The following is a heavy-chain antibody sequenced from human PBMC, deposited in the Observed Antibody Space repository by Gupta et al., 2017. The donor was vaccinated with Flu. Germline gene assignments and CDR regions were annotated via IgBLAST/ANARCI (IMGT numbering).Heavy chain of an antibody. CDR2: MWNNGSP. Sequence: QVQLQESGPGLVRPSQTLSLTCSVSGAAVTSDDYFWGWVRQPPGKGLEWIGHMWNNGSPQYSPSLRSRLTMSMDRSKNQLSLTLTSVTGADTAVYFCVTARDYCDSDECFNGDAFDNWGQGTLVTVSS. V-gene: IGHV4-30-4*01. CDR1: GAAVTSDDYF. CDR3: VTARDYCDSDECFNGDAFDN. D-gene: IGHD4-17*01. J-gene: IGHJ3*02.